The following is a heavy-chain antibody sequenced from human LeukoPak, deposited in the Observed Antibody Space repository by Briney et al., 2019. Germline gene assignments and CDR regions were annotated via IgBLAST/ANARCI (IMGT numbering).Heavy chain of an antibody. Sequence: ASVKVSCKTSGYTFTDYSMHWVRQAPGQGLEWMGIINPSAGSTSYAQKFQGRVSMTRDMSTSTFYMELISLRSEDTAVYYCARGHGSGSTNWFDPWGQGTPVTVSS. CDR2: INPSAGST. CDR3: ARGHGSGSTNWFDP. V-gene: IGHV1-46*01. CDR1: GYTFTDYS. D-gene: IGHD3-10*01. J-gene: IGHJ5*02.